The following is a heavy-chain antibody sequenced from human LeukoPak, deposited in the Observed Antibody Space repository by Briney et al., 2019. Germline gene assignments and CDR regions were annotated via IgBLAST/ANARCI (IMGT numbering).Heavy chain of an antibody. J-gene: IGHJ4*02. CDR2: INQDGGTE. Sequence: GGSLRLSCAAYGFTFTNYWLTWVRQAPGKGLEWVANINQDGGTEFYVDSMKGRFTISRDNAKNLVYLQINSLRAEDTAVYFCARHTLWRFDYWGQGALVTVSS. V-gene: IGHV3-7*01. CDR1: GFTFTNYW. CDR3: ARHTLWRFDY. D-gene: IGHD1-1*01.